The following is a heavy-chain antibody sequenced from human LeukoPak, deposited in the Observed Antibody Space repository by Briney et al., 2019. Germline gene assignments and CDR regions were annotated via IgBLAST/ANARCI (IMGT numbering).Heavy chain of an antibody. J-gene: IGHJ4*02. CDR1: GFTFGTHW. D-gene: IGHD2-15*01. CDR3: AKAPTRSCSGSRCYFLDC. V-gene: IGHV3-74*01. Sequence: GGSLRLSCAASGFTFGTHWMHWVRQAPGRGLVWVSRISPDGSYTSYADSVKGRFTISRDNSKNTLYLQMNSLRAEDTAVYYCAKAPTRSCSGSRCYFLDCWGQGTLVIVSS. CDR2: ISPDGSYT.